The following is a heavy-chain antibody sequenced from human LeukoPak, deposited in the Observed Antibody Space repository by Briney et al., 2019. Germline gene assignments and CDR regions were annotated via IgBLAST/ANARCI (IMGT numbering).Heavy chain of an antibody. CDR3: AKLPLLRFLEWLPAGYFDY. CDR2: ISDSGGST. D-gene: IGHD3-3*01. V-gene: IGHV3-23*01. Sequence: GGSLRLSCAASGFTFSSYAMSWVRQAPGKGLEWVSAISDSGGSTYYADSVKGRFTISRDNSKNTLYLQMNSLRAEDTAVYYCAKLPLLRFLEWLPAGYFDYWGQGTLVTVSS. J-gene: IGHJ4*02. CDR1: GFTFSSYA.